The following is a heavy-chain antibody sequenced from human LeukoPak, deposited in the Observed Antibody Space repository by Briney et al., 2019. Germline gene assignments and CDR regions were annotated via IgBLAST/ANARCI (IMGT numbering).Heavy chain of an antibody. Sequence: SQTLSLTCTVSGGSISSGSYYWRWIRQPAGTGLEWIGRIYTSGSTNYNPSLKSRVTISVDTSKNQFSLKLSSVTAADTAVYYCAREDWGYGHYYYYMDVWGKGTTVTVSS. V-gene: IGHV4-61*02. CDR1: GGSISSGSYY. CDR2: IYTSGST. D-gene: IGHD3/OR15-3a*01. J-gene: IGHJ6*03. CDR3: AREDWGYGHYYYYMDV.